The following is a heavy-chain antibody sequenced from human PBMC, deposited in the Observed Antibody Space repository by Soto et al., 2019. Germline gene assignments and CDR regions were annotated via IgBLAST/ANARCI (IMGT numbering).Heavy chain of an antibody. J-gene: IGHJ6*02. CDR1: GYTFTSYG. Sequence: ASVKVSCKASGYTFTSYGISWVRQAPGQGLEWMGIINPSSGSTSFSQKFQDRVTMTRDTSTSTVYMELNSLRSDDTAVYYCARDQRHYDILTGYYFYGMDVWGQGTTVTVSS. V-gene: IGHV1-46*01. CDR3: ARDQRHYDILTGYYFYGMDV. D-gene: IGHD3-9*01. CDR2: INPSSGST.